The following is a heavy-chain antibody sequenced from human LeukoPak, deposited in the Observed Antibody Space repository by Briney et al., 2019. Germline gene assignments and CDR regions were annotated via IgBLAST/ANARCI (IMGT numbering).Heavy chain of an antibody. D-gene: IGHD7-27*01. V-gene: IGHV3-23*01. CDR1: GFTFSSYW. CDR2: ISGSSDNT. CDR3: AKDPINWGSIYFDC. Sequence: GGSLRLSCAASGFTFSSYWMSWVRQAPGKGLEWVSSISGSSDNTNYADSVKGRFTISRDNSKNILYLQMNSLTAEDTAVYWCAKDPINWGSIYFDCWGQGTLVTVSS. J-gene: IGHJ4*02.